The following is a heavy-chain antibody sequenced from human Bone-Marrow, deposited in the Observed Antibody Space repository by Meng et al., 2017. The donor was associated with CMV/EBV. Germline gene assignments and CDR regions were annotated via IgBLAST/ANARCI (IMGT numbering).Heavy chain of an antibody. D-gene: IGHD1-7*01. V-gene: IGHV4-38-2*02. CDR1: GYSISRGYY. Sequence: GSLRLSCTVSGYSISRGYYWGWIRQPPGKGLEWIGSIYHSGSTYYNPSLKSRVTISVDTSKNQFSLKLSSVSAAETAVYYCARVSTGTTLVDYWGQGTRVTVSS. J-gene: IGHJ4*02. CDR3: ARVSTGTTLVDY. CDR2: IYHSGST.